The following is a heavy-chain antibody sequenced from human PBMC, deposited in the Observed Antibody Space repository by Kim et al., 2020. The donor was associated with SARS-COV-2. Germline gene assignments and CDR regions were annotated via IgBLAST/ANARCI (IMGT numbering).Heavy chain of an antibody. Sequence: SGPTLVNPTQTLTLTCTFSGFSLSTSGVGVGWIRQPPGKALEWLALIYWDDDKRYSPSLKSRLTITKDTSKNQVVLTMTNMDPVDTATYYCARRRGSVVGAYFDYWGQGTLVTVSS. CDR3: ARRRGSVVGAYFDY. CDR1: GFSLSTSGVG. D-gene: IGHD1-26*01. CDR2: IYWDDDK. V-gene: IGHV2-5*02. J-gene: IGHJ4*02.